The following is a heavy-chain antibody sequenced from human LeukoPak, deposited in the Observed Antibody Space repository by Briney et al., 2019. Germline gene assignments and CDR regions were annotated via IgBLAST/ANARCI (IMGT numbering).Heavy chain of an antibody. CDR2: IYYSGST. J-gene: IGHJ3*02. CDR1: GGSISSSSYY. V-gene: IGHV4-39*01. D-gene: IGHD4-17*01. CDR3: ARPRTTVTPDAFDI. Sequence: SETLPLTCTVSGGSISSSSYYWGWIRQPPGKGLEWIGSIYYSGSTYYNPSLKSRVTISVDTSKNQFSLKLSSVTAADTAVYYCARPRTTVTPDAFDIWGQGTMVTVSS.